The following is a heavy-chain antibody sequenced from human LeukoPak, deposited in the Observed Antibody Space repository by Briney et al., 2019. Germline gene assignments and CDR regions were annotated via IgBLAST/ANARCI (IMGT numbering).Heavy chain of an antibody. Sequence: GGSLRLSCAASGFTFSSYALSLVRQAPGKGLEWVSAISGSGGSTYYADSVKGRFTISRDNSKNTLYLQMNSLRAEDTAVYYCAKDLKSGSYLFLPWGQGTLVTVSS. J-gene: IGHJ5*02. CDR3: AKDLKSGSYLFLP. CDR1: GFTFSSYA. D-gene: IGHD1-26*01. CDR2: ISGSGGST. V-gene: IGHV3-23*01.